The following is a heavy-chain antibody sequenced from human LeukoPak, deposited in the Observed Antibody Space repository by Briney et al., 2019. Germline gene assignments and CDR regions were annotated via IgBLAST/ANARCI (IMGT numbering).Heavy chain of an antibody. Sequence: SETLSLTCTVSGGSISSYYWSWIRQPPGKGLEWIGSISYSGSTYYNPSLKSRVTISVDTSKNQFSLKVSSVTAADTAVYYCAKAVDTAMVDYWGQGTLVTVSS. V-gene: IGHV4-59*05. D-gene: IGHD5-18*01. J-gene: IGHJ4*02. CDR1: GGSISSYY. CDR2: ISYSGST. CDR3: AKAVDTAMVDY.